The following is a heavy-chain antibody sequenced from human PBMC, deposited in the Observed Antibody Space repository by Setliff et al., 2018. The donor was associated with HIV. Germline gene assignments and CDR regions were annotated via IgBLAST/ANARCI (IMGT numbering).Heavy chain of an antibody. D-gene: IGHD2-21*02. CDR2: IHYTGNT. Sequence: TSETLSLTCTVSGGSITSTTYYWGWIRQPPGKGLEWIGTIHYTGNTYHNPSLKSRVTISVEASKNQISLKLTAVTAADSAVYYCAREGDGIDFWGQGTLVTV. J-gene: IGHJ4*02. CDR3: AREGDGIDF. CDR1: GGSITSTTYY. V-gene: IGHV4-39*02.